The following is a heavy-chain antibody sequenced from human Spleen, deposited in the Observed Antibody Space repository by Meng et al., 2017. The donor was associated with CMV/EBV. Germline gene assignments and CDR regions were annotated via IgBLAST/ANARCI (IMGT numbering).Heavy chain of an antibody. CDR1: GFTFSSYG. V-gene: IGHV3-30*02. Sequence: GSLRLSCAASGFTFSSYGMHWVRQAPGKGLEWVAFIRYDGSNKYYADSVKGRFTISRDNSKNTLYLQMNSLRAEDTAVYYCAKGPRYSYGLTPEYYYYGMDVWGQGTTVTVSS. CDR2: IRYDGSNK. J-gene: IGHJ6*02. CDR3: AKGPRYSYGLTPEYYYYGMDV. D-gene: IGHD5-18*01.